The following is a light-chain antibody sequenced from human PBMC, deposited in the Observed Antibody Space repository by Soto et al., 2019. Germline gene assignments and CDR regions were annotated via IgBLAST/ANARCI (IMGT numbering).Light chain of an antibody. J-gene: IGLJ1*01. Sequence: QSALTQPASVSGSPGQSITISCTGTSSDIGSYNRVSWYQQPPGTAPKLIIYEVNKRPSGVPDRFSGSKSGNTASLTVSGLQAEDEAVYYCASYAGNSRYVFGTGTKV. CDR2: EVN. CDR3: ASYAGNSRYV. CDR1: SSDIGSYNR. V-gene: IGLV2-8*01.